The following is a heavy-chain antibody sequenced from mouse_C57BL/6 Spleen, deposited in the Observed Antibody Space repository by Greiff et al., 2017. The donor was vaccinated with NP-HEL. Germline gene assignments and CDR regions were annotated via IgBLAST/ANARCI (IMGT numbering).Heavy chain of an antibody. CDR3: ASRWLLRNYAMDY. CDR2: INPNNGGT. V-gene: IGHV1-26*01. J-gene: IGHJ4*01. Sequence: EVQLQQSGPELVKPGASVKISCKASGYTFTDYYMNWVKQSHGKSLEWIGDINPNNGGTSYNQKFKGKATLTVDKSSSTAYMELRSLTSEDSAVYYCASRWLLRNYAMDYWGQGTSVTVSS. CDR1: GYTFTDYY. D-gene: IGHD2-3*01.